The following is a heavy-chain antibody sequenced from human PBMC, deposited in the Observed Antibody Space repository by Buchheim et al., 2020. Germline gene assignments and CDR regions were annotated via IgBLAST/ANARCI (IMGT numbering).Heavy chain of an antibody. CDR2: IYPDDSDA. CDR3: ARRGRTGTTPNYFDL. CDR1: GYRFTSQW. Sequence: EVQLVQSGAEVKKPGESLKMSCEGSGYRFTSQWIGWVRQMPGKGLEWMGIIYPDDSDARYSPSFQGQVTISVDKSISPAYLQWSSLKASDTAMYYCARRGRTGTTPNYFDLWGQGTL. V-gene: IGHV5-51*01. J-gene: IGHJ4*02. D-gene: IGHD1-1*01.